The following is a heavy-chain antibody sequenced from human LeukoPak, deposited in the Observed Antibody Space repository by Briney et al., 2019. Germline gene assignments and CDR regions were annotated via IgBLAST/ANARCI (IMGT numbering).Heavy chain of an antibody. CDR1: GYSFTTYW. CDR2: IYPGDSDT. Sequence: GESLKISCKGSGYSFTTYWIVWVRQMPGKDLEWMGIIYPGDSDTRYSPSFQGQVTISADKSINTAYLQWSSLKASDSAIYYCARLSIVGATLNFFDYWGQGTLVTVSS. V-gene: IGHV5-51*01. CDR3: ARLSIVGATLNFFDY. D-gene: IGHD1-26*01. J-gene: IGHJ4*02.